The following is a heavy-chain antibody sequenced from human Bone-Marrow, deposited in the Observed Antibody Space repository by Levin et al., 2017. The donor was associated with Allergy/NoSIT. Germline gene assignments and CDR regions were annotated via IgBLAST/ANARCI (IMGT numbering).Heavy chain of an antibody. V-gene: IGHV4-30-4*01. Sequence: PSETLSLTCTVSGDSISSTDHYWSWIRQPPGTGLEWIGYISNTGTTSFNPSLRSRLNILVDTSKNQFSLILNSVTVADTAVYSCVRVGIDWYFDLWGHGTLVTVSS. CDR1: GDSISSTDHY. CDR3: VRVGIDWYFDL. D-gene: IGHD1-26*01. J-gene: IGHJ2*01. CDR2: ISNTGTT.